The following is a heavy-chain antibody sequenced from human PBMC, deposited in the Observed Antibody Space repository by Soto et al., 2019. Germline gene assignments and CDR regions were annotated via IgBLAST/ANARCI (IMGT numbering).Heavy chain of an antibody. J-gene: IGHJ1*01. CDR3: ATGGERDYYDHSGWL. D-gene: IGHD3-22*01. CDR1: GGTFSNYA. V-gene: IGHV1-69*12. CDR2: IIPIFGTV. Sequence: QVQLVQSGAEVKKPGSSVKVSCKASGGTFSNYALDWVRQAPGQGLEWMGGIIPIFGTVRHAQNFQGRVTITADESTATAYMELSSMRYEDTAMYYCATGGERDYYDHSGWLWGQGTLVNVSS.